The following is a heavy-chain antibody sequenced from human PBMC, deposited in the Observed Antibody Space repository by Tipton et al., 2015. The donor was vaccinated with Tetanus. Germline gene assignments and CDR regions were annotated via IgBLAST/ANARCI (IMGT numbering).Heavy chain of an antibody. Sequence: TLSLTCTVSGGSITSGTYYWGWIRQPPGKGLEWIGNIYYSGTTYYNSPLKSRVTISLDTSKNQFPLKMTSVTAADTAVYYCARQADNWFDPWGQGTLVAVSS. CDR1: GGSITSGTYY. CDR2: IYYSGTT. J-gene: IGHJ5*02. V-gene: IGHV4-39*01. CDR3: ARQADNWFDP.